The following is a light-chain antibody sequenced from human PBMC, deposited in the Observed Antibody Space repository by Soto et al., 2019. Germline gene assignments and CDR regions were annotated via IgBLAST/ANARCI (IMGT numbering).Light chain of an antibody. CDR2: AAS. Sequence: DIQMTQSPSSLSASVGDRVTITCRASQGISNYLAWYQQKPGKVPKLLIYAASTLQSGVPSRFSGSGSGTDFTLPIRSLHPEYVATYYCQKYNSAPRTFDQATKVVIK. CDR1: QGISNY. V-gene: IGKV1-27*01. CDR3: QKYNSAPRT. J-gene: IGKJ1*01.